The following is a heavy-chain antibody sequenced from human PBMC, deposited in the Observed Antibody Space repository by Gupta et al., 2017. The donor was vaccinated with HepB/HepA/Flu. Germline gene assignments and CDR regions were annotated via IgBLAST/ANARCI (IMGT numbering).Heavy chain of an antibody. D-gene: IGHD2-2*01. V-gene: IGHV4-30-4*01. J-gene: IGHJ6*02. CDR3: ARLYCSGTTCHGAHYGLDV. Sequence: HVPLHVSRPGLVKPSQTLSLTCSVSGGSVYIDAYYWSWVRQSPGKGLEWMGYIMYSGGTDYTPSLMNRVSMSIDTSKNQFSLTLTSVTDADTAVYYCARLYCSGTTCHGAHYGLDVWGQGTTVTMSS. CDR2: IMYSGGT. CDR1: GGSVYIDAYY.